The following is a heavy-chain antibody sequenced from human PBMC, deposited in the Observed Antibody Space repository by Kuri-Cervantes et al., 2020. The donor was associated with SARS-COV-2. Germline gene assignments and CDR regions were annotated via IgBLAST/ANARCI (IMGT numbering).Heavy chain of an antibody. Sequence: GGSLRLSCAASGFTFSSYGMHWVRQAPGKGLEWVAVIWYDGSNKYYADPVKGRFTISRDNSKNTLYLQMNSLRAEDTAVYYCARAHYYYDSSGYYPLDYWGQGTLVTVSS. V-gene: IGHV3-33*08. CDR2: IWYDGSNK. J-gene: IGHJ4*02. CDR3: ARAHYYYDSSGYYPLDY. D-gene: IGHD3-22*01. CDR1: GFTFSSYG.